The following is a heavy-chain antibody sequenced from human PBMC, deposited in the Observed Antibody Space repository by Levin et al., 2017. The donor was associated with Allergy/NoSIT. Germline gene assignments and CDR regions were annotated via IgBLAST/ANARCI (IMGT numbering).Heavy chain of an antibody. CDR3: ARGVVVVVAAPTPYYMDV. J-gene: IGHJ6*03. CDR2: ISYDGSNK. D-gene: IGHD2-15*01. Sequence: PGGSLRLSCAASGFTFSSYAMHWVRQAPGKGLEWVAVISYDGSNKYYADSVKGRFTISRDNSKNTLYLQMNSLRAEDTAVYYCARGVVVVVAAPTPYYMDVWGKGTTVTVSS. V-gene: IGHV3-30-3*01. CDR1: GFTFSSYA.